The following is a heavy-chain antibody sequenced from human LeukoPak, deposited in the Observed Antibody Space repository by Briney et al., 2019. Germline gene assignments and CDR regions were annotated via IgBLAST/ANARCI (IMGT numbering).Heavy chain of an antibody. Sequence: GGSLRLSCAASGFTFSSYGMHWVRQAPGKGLEWVAVIWYGGTNKYYADSVKGRFTISRDNSKNTLYLQMNSLRAEDTAVYYCAKDGLAYCGGDCYIEYYYYMDVWGQGTTVTVSS. J-gene: IGHJ6*03. CDR2: IWYGGTNK. V-gene: IGHV3-30*02. CDR1: GFTFSSYG. CDR3: AKDGLAYCGGDCYIEYYYYMDV. D-gene: IGHD2-21*01.